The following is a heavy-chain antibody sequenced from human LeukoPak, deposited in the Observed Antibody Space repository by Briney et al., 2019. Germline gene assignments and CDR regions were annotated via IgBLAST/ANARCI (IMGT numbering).Heavy chain of an antibody. Sequence: SETLSLTCTVSGYSISSGYYWAWIRQPPGKGLEWIGSTYHSGSTYYNPSLKSRVTISVDTSKNQFSLKLSSVTAADTAVYYCARRGWNDPFDYWGQGTLVTVSS. CDR1: GYSISSGYY. CDR3: ARRGWNDPFDY. CDR2: TYHSGST. V-gene: IGHV4-38-2*02. D-gene: IGHD1-1*01. J-gene: IGHJ4*02.